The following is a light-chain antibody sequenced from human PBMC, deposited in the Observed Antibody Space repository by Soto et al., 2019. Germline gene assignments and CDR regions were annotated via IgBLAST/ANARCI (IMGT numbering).Light chain of an antibody. V-gene: IGKV3-20*01. Sequence: EIVLTQSPGTLSLSPGERATLSCRASQSVSSSNLAWYQQKPGQAPRLLIYGASSRATGIPDRFSDSGSGTDFTLTISRLEPEDFAVYYCHQYGSSTTFGQGTKVDIK. J-gene: IGKJ1*01. CDR3: HQYGSSTT. CDR1: QSVSSSN. CDR2: GAS.